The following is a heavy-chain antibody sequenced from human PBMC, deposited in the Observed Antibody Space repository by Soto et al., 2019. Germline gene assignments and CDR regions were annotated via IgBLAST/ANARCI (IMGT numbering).Heavy chain of an antibody. D-gene: IGHD2-15*01. CDR1: GGSISSGDYY. CDR3: ASCSGGSCPNYYFDY. V-gene: IGHV4-30-4*01. Sequence: QVQLQESGPGLVKPSQTLSLTCTVSGGSISSGDYYWIWIRQPPGKGLEGIGYIYYSGSTYYNPSLKSRVTISVDTSKNQFSLKLSSVTAADTAVYYCASCSGGSCPNYYFDYWGQGTLVTVSS. J-gene: IGHJ4*02. CDR2: IYYSGST.